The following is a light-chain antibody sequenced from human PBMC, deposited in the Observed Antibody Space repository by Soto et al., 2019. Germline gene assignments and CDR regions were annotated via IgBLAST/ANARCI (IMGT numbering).Light chain of an antibody. Sequence: EIVLTQSPGTLSLSPGDRATLSCRASQTVSSSYLAWYQQKPGQAPRLLIHAASNRATGIPDRFSGGGSGTYFTISISRLDLEDSAMYYCHQYGSSPFTFCPGNTV. CDR3: HQYGSSPFT. J-gene: IGKJ3*01. V-gene: IGKV3-20*01. CDR2: AAS. CDR1: QTVSSSY.